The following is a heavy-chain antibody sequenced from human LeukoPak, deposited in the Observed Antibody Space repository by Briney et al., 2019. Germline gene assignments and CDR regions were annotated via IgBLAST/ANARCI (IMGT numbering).Heavy chain of an antibody. CDR1: GGSFSGYY. Sequence: PSETLSLTCAVYGGSFSGYYWSWIRQPPGKGLEWIGEINHSGSTNYNPSLKSRVTISVDTSKNQFSLKLSSVTAADTAVYYCAREGADSITMVRGVILTKNWFDPWGQGTLVTVSS. J-gene: IGHJ5*02. CDR2: INHSGST. V-gene: IGHV4-34*01. CDR3: AREGADSITMVRGVILTKNWFDP. D-gene: IGHD3-10*01.